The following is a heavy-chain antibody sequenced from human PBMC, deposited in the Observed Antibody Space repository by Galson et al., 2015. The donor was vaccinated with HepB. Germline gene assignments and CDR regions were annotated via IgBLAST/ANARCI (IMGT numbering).Heavy chain of an antibody. Sequence: QSGAEVKKPGESLKISCKGSGYSFTSYWIGWVRQMPGKGLEWMGIIYPGDSDTRYSPSFQGQVTISADKSISTAYLQWSSLKASDTAMYYCAISARGITMVRGVIKYWGQGTLVTVSS. J-gene: IGHJ4*02. D-gene: IGHD3-10*01. CDR1: GYSFTSYW. V-gene: IGHV5-51*01. CDR3: AISARGITMVRGVIKY. CDR2: IYPGDSDT.